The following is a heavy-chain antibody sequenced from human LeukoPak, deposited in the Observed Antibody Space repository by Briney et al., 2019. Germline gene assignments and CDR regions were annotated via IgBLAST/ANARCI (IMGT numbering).Heavy chain of an antibody. V-gene: IGHV3-7*01. CDR3: ARANNSSWHN. D-gene: IGHD6-13*01. Sequence: PGGSLRPSCATSGFTFSSNWMSWVRHVPGRGLDWVANIKPDGSAQYYAASVKGRFTVPRDNARNSLYLQMNSLRVEDTAVYYCARANNSSWHNWGQGTLVTVSS. CDR1: GFTFSSNW. CDR2: IKPDGSAQ. J-gene: IGHJ4*02.